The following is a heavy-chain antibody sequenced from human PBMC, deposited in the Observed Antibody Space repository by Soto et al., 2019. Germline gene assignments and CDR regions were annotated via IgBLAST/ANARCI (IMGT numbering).Heavy chain of an antibody. V-gene: IGHV1-69*01. Sequence: QVQLVQSGAEVKKPGSSVKVSCMASGGIFTNYAISWVRQAPGQGLEWLGGVIPLFDTAYYAQIFRGRLRIAADGAKTSITMALSGLTSAETDVYFVSTWGHNDDYSCLHGMDVWGQGTLVTVSS. CDR3: STWGHNDDYSCLHGMDV. D-gene: IGHD2-2*01. J-gene: IGHJ6*02. CDR2: VIPLFDTA. CDR1: GGIFTNYA.